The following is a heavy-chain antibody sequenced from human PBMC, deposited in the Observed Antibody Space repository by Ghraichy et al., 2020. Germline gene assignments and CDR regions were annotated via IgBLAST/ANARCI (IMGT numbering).Heavy chain of an antibody. CDR3: ARDKWDYYDSSSFDY. V-gene: IGHV3-7*01. CDR1: GFTFSSYW. D-gene: IGHD3-22*01. Sequence: GGSLRLSCAASGFTFSSYWMSWVRQAPGKGLEWVANIKQDGSEKYYVDSVKGRFTISRDNAKNSLYLQMNSLRAEDTAVYYCARDKWDYYDSSSFDYWGQGTLVTVSS. J-gene: IGHJ4*02. CDR2: IKQDGSEK.